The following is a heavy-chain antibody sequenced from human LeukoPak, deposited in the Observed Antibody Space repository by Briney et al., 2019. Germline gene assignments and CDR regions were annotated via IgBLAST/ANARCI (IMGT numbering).Heavy chain of an antibody. CDR3: ARARRYYDFWCGFDY. V-gene: IGHV4-30-4*08. CDR1: GGSISSGDYY. Sequence: SETLSLTCTVSGGSISSGDYYWSWIRQPPGKGLEWIGYIYYSGSTYYNPSLKSRVTISVDTSKNQFSLKLSSVTAADTAVYYCARARRYYDFWCGFDYWGQGTLGTVSS. J-gene: IGHJ4*02. D-gene: IGHD3-3*01. CDR2: IYYSGST.